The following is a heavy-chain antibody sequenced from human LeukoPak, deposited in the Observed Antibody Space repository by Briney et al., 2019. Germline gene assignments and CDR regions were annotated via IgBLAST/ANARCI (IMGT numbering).Heavy chain of an antibody. CDR3: ASDFTIFGVVLSAFNI. CDR1: GDSISGNIYY. CDR2: IYHTGST. J-gene: IGHJ3*02. Sequence: SETLSLTCSVSGDSISGNIYYWTWIRQAPGKGLEWIGNIYHTGSTYYNPSLKSRVTISVDTSKNQFSLNLTSVTAADTAVYYCASDFTIFGVVLSAFNIWGRGRMVTVSS. V-gene: IGHV4-39*01. D-gene: IGHD3-3*01.